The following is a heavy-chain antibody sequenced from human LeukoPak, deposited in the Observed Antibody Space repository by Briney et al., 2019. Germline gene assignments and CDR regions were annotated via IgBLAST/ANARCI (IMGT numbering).Heavy chain of an antibody. CDR1: GGSINSADYY. J-gene: IGHJ4*02. CDR2: INYSGTT. D-gene: IGHD6-13*01. Sequence: SETLSLTCTVSGGSINSADYYWTWIRQHPGQGLEWNGYINYSGTTNHNPSLKTRITVAEDTSKNQFSLKLSSVTAADTAVYYCAREGGAYSSSYYLDYLGQGTLVTASS. V-gene: IGHV4-31*03. CDR3: AREGGAYSSSYYLDY.